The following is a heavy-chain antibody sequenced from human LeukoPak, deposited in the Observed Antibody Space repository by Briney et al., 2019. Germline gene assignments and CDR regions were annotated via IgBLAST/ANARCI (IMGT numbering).Heavy chain of an antibody. CDR2: INPISGVT. CDR3: ARVGSSGWYHWFDP. Sequence: ASVKVSCKASGYTFTGYYLHWVRQAPEQGLEWMGWINPISGVTGSAQKFQGRVTMTRDKSISTVYMELSRLTSDDTAIYFCARVGSSGWYHWFDPWGQGTLVTASS. J-gene: IGHJ5*02. CDR1: GYTFTGYY. V-gene: IGHV1-2*02. D-gene: IGHD6-19*01.